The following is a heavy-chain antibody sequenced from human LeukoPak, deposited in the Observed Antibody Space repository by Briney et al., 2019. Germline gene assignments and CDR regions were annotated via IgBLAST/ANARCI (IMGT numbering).Heavy chain of an antibody. Sequence: GGSLRLSCAASGFTFSSYSMNWVRQAPGKGLEWVSSISSSSSYIYYADSVKGRFTISRHNAKNSLYLQMNSLRAEDTAVYYCAMERDMGPFDYWGQGTLVTVSS. CDR2: ISSSSSYI. CDR1: GFTFSSYS. CDR3: AMERDMGPFDY. D-gene: IGHD1-1*01. V-gene: IGHV3-21*01. J-gene: IGHJ4*02.